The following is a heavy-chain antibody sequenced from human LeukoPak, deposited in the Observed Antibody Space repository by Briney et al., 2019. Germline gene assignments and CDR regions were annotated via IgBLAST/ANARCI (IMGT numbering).Heavy chain of an antibody. CDR2: IYYSGST. V-gene: IGHV4-39*01. CDR1: GGSISSSSYY. D-gene: IGHD3-22*01. Sequence: PSETLSLTCTVSGGSISSSSYYWGWIRQPPGKGLEWIGSIYYSGSTYYNPSLKSRATISVDTSKNQFSLKLSSVTAADTAVYYCARRRYYDSSGCFDYWGQGTLVTVSS. J-gene: IGHJ4*02. CDR3: ARRRYYDSSGCFDY.